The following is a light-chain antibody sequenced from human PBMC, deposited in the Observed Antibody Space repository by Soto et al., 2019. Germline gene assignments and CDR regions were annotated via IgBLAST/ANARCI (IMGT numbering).Light chain of an antibody. CDR3: SSLAGTFYV. CDR1: SGDVGYYDY. J-gene: IGLJ1*01. CDR2: EVN. Sequence: QSVLTQPPSASGSPGQSVTISCTGTSGDVGYYDYVSWYQQHPGKVPRLMIYEVNKRPSGVPDRFSGSKSGNTASLTVSGLQPEDDADYYCSSLAGTFYVFGTGTKVTVL. V-gene: IGLV2-8*01.